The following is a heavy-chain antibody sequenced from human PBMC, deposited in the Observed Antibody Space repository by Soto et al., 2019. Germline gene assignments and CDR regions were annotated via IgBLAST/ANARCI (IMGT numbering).Heavy chain of an antibody. CDR2: INHSGAT. Sequence: WIWIRQPPGRGLEWIGEINHSGATNYNPSLKSRVTISIDTSKNQFSLKLSSVTAADTAVYYCARESEVRFYNWSPLKYWGQGTLVTVSS. D-gene: IGHD1-20*01. CDR3: ARESEVRFYNWSPLKY. J-gene: IGHJ4*02. V-gene: IGHV4-34*01.